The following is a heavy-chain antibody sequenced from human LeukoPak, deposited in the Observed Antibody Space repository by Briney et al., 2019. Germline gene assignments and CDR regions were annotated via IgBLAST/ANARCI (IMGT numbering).Heavy chain of an antibody. J-gene: IGHJ5*02. CDR1: GGSFSGYY. CDR2: INHSGST. V-gene: IGHV4-34*01. D-gene: IGHD6-19*01. Sequence: SETLSLTCAVYGGSFSGYYWSWIRQPPGKGLEWIGEINHSGSTNYNPSLKSRVTISVDTSKNQFSLKLSSVTAADTAVYYCARQLSGWYLGWFDPWGQGTLVIVSS. CDR3: ARQLSGWYLGWFDP.